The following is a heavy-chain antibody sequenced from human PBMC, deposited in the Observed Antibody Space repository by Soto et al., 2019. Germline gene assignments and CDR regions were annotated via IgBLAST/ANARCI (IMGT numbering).Heavy chain of an antibody. J-gene: IGHJ6*02. CDR1: GYTFTGYY. D-gene: IGHD2-2*01. V-gene: IGHV1-2*02. Sequence: ASVKVSCKASGYTFTGYYVHWVREAPGQGLEWMGWINPETGGTSYAQKFQGRVTLSRDTSINTAYLELSRLRFDDAAVYFCARERYQVISDGMDVWGQGTTVTVSS. CDR3: ARERYQVISDGMDV. CDR2: INPETGGT.